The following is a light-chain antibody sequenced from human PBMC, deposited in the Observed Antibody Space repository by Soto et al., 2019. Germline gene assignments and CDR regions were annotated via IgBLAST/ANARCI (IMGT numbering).Light chain of an antibody. CDR2: GAS. Sequence: DIVMTQSPATLSVSPGARATLSCRASQSVNSKLAWYQQKPGQAPRLLIYGASTRATGIPARFSGSGSGTDFTLTIDRLEPEDFAMYYCQQYSDSPPTFGQGTKVDIK. CDR1: QSVNSK. J-gene: IGKJ1*01. V-gene: IGKV3-15*01. CDR3: QQYSDSPPT.